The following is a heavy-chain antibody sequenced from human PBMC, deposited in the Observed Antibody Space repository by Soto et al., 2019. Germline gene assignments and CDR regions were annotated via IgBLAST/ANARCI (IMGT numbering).Heavy chain of an antibody. J-gene: IGHJ4*02. Sequence: SETLSLTCTVSGGTISSGDYYWSWIRQPPGKGLEWIGYIYYSGSTNYNPSLKSRVTISVDTSKNQFSLKLSSVTAADTAVYYCARPYYDILTGNKENCYFDYWGQGTLVTVSS. V-gene: IGHV4-30-4*01. CDR3: ARPYYDILTGNKENCYFDY. D-gene: IGHD3-9*01. CDR2: IYYSGST. CDR1: GGTISSGDYY.